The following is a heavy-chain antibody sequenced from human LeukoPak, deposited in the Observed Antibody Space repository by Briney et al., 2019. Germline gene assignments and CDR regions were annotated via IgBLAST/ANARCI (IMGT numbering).Heavy chain of an antibody. CDR3: AKDNGIATPDY. CDR2: ISYDGSNK. Sequence: PGGSLRLSCAASGFXFSSYGIHWVRQAPGKGLEWVAVISYDGSNKYYADSVKGRFTISRDNSKNTLYLQMNSLRAEDTAVYYCAKDNGIATPDYWGQGTLVTVSS. V-gene: IGHV3-30*18. CDR1: GFXFSSYG. J-gene: IGHJ4*02.